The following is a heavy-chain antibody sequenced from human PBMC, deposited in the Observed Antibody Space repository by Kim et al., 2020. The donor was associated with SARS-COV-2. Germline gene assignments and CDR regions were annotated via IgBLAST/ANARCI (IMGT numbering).Heavy chain of an antibody. Sequence: SVKVSCKASGGTFSSYAISWVRQAPGQGLEWMGRIIPILGIANYAQKFQGRVTITADKSTSTAYMELSSLRSEDTAVYYCAREVGTAMVSRYYYYYGMDVWGQGTTVTVSS. CDR1: GGTFSSYA. J-gene: IGHJ6*02. V-gene: IGHV1-69*04. CDR3: AREVGTAMVSRYYYYYGMDV. CDR2: IIPILGIA. D-gene: IGHD5-18*01.